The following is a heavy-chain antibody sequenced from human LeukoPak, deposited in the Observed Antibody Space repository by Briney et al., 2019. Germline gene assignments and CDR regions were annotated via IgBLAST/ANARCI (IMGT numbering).Heavy chain of an antibody. CDR2: ISGSGGST. J-gene: IGHJ4*02. CDR1: GFTFSSYA. Sequence: GGSLRLSCAASGFTFSSYAMSWVRQAPGKGLEWVSAISGSGGSTYYADSVKGRFTISRDNSKNTLYLQMNSLRAEDTAVYYCAKGSVGAARLYYFDYWSQGTLVTVSS. CDR3: AKGSVGAARLYYFDY. D-gene: IGHD6-6*01. V-gene: IGHV3-23*01.